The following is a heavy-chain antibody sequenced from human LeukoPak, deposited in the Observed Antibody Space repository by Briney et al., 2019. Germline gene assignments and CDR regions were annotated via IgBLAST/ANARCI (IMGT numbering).Heavy chain of an antibody. Sequence: GGSLRLSCAAYGFTLSGYDMNWIRQAPGKGLEWLSYMSASGSVKYYADSVKGRFTISRDDAKKSLYLQMNSLRVEDTAVYYCARGEWRTWGQGTLVTVSS. CDR1: GFTLSGYD. V-gene: IGHV3-48*03. J-gene: IGHJ5*02. D-gene: IGHD3-3*01. CDR3: ARGEWRT. CDR2: MSASGSVK.